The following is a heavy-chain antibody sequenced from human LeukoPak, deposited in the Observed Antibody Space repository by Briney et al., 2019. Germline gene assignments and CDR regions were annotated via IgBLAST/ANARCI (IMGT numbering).Heavy chain of an antibody. D-gene: IGHD3-10*01. CDR1: GYTFTSYD. J-gene: IGHJ4*02. CDR2: MNPNSGNT. V-gene: IGHV1-8*01. CDR3: ARGLRYYYGSGSSFDY. Sequence: ASVKVSCKASGYTFTSYDINWVRQATGQGLEWMGWMNPNSGNTGYAQKFQGRVTMTRNTSISTAYMELSSLRSEDTAVYYCARGLRYYYGSGSSFDYWGQGTLVTVSS.